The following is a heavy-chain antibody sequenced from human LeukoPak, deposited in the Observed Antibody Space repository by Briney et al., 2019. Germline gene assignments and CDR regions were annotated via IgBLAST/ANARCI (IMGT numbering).Heavy chain of an antibody. J-gene: IGHJ4*02. V-gene: IGHV3-23*01. D-gene: IGHD3-22*01. CDR2: ISGSGGST. CDR1: GFTFSSYA. Sequence: QPGGSLRLSCAASGFTFSSYAMSWVRQAPGKGLEWVSAISGSGGSTYYADSLKGRFTISRDNSKNTLYLQMNSLRAEDTAVYYCAKVPYYYDSSAYFWGRGTLVTVSS. CDR3: AKVPYYYDSSAYF.